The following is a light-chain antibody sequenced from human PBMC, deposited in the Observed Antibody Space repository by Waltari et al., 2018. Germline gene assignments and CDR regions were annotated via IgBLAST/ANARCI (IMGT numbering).Light chain of an antibody. CDR3: QQRSSSFT. CDR1: QSVDTY. J-gene: IGKJ3*01. CDR2: DAS. V-gene: IGKV3-11*01. Sequence: EIVLTQSPATLSLSPGERATLSCRASQSVDTYVGWYQQKPGQAPRLLIYDASNRATGVPARFSGTGSGTDFTLTIISLEPEDFAVYYCQQRSSSFTFGPGTRVDAK.